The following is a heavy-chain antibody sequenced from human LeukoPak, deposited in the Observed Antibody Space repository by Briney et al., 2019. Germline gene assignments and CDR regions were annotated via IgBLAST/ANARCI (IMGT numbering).Heavy chain of an antibody. CDR2: INHSGST. CDR3: AREVGMKDSGSYPVS. D-gene: IGHD1-26*01. J-gene: IGHJ4*02. V-gene: IGHV4-34*01. CDR1: GGSFSGYF. Sequence: SETLSLTCAVYGGSFSGYFWSWIRQPPGKGLEWIGEINHSGSTNYNPSLKSRVTISVDTSKNQFSLKLSSVTAADTAVYYCAREVGMKDSGSYPVSWGQGTLVTVSS.